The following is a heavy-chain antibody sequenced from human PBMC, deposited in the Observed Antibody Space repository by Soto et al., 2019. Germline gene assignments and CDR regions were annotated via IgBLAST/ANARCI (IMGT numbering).Heavy chain of an antibody. Sequence: GGSLRLSCAASGFTFSSYAMSWVRQAPGKGLEWVSAISGSGGSTYYADSVKGRFTISRDNSKNTLYLQMNSLRAEDTAVYYCARAIGGGDCNWFDPWGQGTLVTVSS. CDR1: GFTFSSYA. J-gene: IGHJ5*02. CDR3: ARAIGGGDCNWFDP. D-gene: IGHD2-21*02. V-gene: IGHV3-23*01. CDR2: ISGSGGST.